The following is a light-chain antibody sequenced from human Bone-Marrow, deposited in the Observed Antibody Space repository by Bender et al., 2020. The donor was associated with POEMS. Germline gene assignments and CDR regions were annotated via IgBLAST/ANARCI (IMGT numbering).Light chain of an antibody. CDR1: SSDVGDFNH. V-gene: IGLV2-14*03. CDR3: NSYTSSSTRV. Sequence: QSVLTQPPSVSGAPGQRVTISCTGTSSDVGDFNHVSWYQQHPGKAPKLLIYDFNNRPSGISDRFSGSKSGNTASLTISGLQAEDEAEYYCNSYTSSSTRVFGTGTKVTVL. J-gene: IGLJ1*01. CDR2: DFN.